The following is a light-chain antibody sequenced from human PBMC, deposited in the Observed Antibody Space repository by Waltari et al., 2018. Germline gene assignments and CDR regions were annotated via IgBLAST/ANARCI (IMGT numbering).Light chain of an antibody. J-gene: IGKJ2*03. V-gene: IGKV3-15*01. CDR2: GAS. CDR3: QQYNYWYS. Sequence: EVVMTQSQATLSVSPGERATISCRASQSVSTNLAWYKQKPGQAPRLLIYGASTRAAGLPARFSGSGSGTEFTLTISSLQSEDFAVYYCQQYNYWYSFGQGTKLEMK. CDR1: QSVSTN.